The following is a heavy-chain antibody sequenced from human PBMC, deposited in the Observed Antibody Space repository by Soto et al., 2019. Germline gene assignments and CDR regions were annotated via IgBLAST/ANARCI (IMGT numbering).Heavy chain of an antibody. V-gene: IGHV3-7*01. CDR2: IKPDGSDK. J-gene: IGHJ4*02. CDR3: ARLYGSVSTFDY. Sequence: GGSLRLSCGTSGFIFSSHWMTWVRQAPGKGLEWVADIKPDGSDKHYVDSVKGRFTISRDNAEHSLYLQMSSLRAEDTAVYYRARLYGSVSTFDYWGQGTLVTVSS. CDR1: GFIFSSHW. D-gene: IGHD6-25*01.